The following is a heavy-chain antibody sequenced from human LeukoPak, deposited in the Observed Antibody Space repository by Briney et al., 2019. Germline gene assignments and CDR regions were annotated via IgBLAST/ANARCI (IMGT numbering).Heavy chain of an antibody. Sequence: SETLSLTCTVSGYSITSGYYWSWIRQPAGKGLEWIGRIYTSGSTNYNPSLKSRVTISVDTSKNQFSLKLSSVTAADTAVYYCARDRGQWLVDWYFDLWGRGTLVTVSS. J-gene: IGHJ2*01. CDR3: ARDRGQWLVDWYFDL. D-gene: IGHD6-19*01. V-gene: IGHV4-61*02. CDR2: IYTSGST. CDR1: GYSITSGYY.